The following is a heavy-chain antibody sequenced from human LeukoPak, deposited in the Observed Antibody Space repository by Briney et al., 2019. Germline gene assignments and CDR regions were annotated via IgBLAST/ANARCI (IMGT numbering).Heavy chain of an antibody. CDR2: ISSGSSYI. Sequence: PGGSLRLSCAASGFTFSTYTMNWVRQAPGKGLEWVSSISSGSSYIYYADSVKGRFTISRDNSKNTLYLQMNSLSVDDTGIYYCAKGFVEPRPHYFDYWGQGTLVTVSS. CDR3: AKGFVEPRPHYFDY. V-gene: IGHV3-21*04. J-gene: IGHJ4*02. CDR1: GFTFSTYT. D-gene: IGHD6-6*01.